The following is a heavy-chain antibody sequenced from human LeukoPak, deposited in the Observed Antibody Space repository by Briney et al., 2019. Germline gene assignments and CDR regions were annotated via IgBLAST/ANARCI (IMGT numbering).Heavy chain of an antibody. V-gene: IGHV1-18*03. CDR1: GYTFTSYD. CDR3: ARDNSRDKQWLVQNWFDP. CDR2: ISAYNGNT. Sequence: GASVKVSCKASGYTFTSYDINWVRQAPGQGLEWMGWISAYNGNTNYAQKLQGRVTMTTDTSTSTAYMELRSLRSDDMAVYYCARDNSRDKQWLVQNWFDPWGQGTLVTVSS. D-gene: IGHD6-19*01. J-gene: IGHJ5*02.